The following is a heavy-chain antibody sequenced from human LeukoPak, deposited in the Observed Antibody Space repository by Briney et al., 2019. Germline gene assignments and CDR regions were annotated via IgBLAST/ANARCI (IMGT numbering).Heavy chain of an antibody. J-gene: IGHJ5*01. CDR1: GFTFSRYW. D-gene: IGHD3-10*01. V-gene: IGHV3-7*01. CDR3: AKEGAYPIITYDS. CDR2: IKRDGNEK. Sequence: GGSLRLSCVASGFTFSRYWMHWVRQAPGKGLEWVASIKRDGNEKNYVDSVKGRFSISRDNAKNSLYLQMDSLRAEDTAVYYCAKEGAYPIITYDSWGQGALATVSS.